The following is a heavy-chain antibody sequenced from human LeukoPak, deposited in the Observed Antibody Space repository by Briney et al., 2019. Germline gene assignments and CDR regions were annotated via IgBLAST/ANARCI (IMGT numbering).Heavy chain of an antibody. J-gene: IGHJ4*02. D-gene: IGHD2-2*01. CDR2: IYYSGST. CDR1: GGSISSYY. CDR3: ARSVVPAAQIDY. Sequence: SETLSLTCTVSGGSISSYYWSWIRQPPGKGLEWIGYIYYSGSTNYNPSLKSRVTISVDTSKNHFSLKLSSVTAADTAVYYCARSVVPAAQIDYWGQGTLVTVSS. V-gene: IGHV4-59*01.